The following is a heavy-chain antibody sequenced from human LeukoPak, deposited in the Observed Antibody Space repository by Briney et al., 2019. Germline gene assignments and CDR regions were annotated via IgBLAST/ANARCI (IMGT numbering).Heavy chain of an antibody. J-gene: IGHJ5*02. Sequence: ASVKVSCKASGYTFTSYYINWVRQAPGQGLEWMGLINPYTGNTSYAQKFQGRVTMTTDTSTSTVYMELSSLRSEDTAVYYCAREFKEIWFGANWFDPWGQGTLVTVSS. CDR3: AREFKEIWFGANWFDP. V-gene: IGHV1-46*01. CDR1: GYTFTSYY. D-gene: IGHD3-10*01. CDR2: INPYTGNT.